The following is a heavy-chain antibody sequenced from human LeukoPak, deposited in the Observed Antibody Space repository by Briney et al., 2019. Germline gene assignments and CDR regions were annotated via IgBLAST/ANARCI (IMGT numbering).Heavy chain of an antibody. D-gene: IGHD2-2*01. CDR3: ARPSSTDYV. J-gene: IGHJ4*02. V-gene: IGHV1-2*02. CDR1: GYTFTDYY. CDR2: LNPKSGDT. Sequence: GASVKVSCKASGYTFTDYYYIHWVRQAPGQGLEWMGWLNPKSGDTNYAQTFQGRVTVTRDTSISTAYMELSRLRSDDTAVYYCARPSSTDYVWGQGTQVTVSS.